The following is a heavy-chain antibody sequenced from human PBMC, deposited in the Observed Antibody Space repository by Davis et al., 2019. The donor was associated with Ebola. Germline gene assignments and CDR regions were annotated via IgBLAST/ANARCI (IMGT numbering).Heavy chain of an antibody. Sequence: PGGSLRLSCAASGFTFSTYGMHWVRQAPGKGLEWVAVISYDGSNKYYADSVKGRFTISRDNSKNTLYLQMNSLRAEDTAVYYCAKDRSITMIVWAGGGDAFDIWGQGTMVTVSS. CDR1: GFTFSTYG. CDR2: ISYDGSNK. CDR3: AKDRSITMIVWAGGGDAFDI. J-gene: IGHJ3*02. D-gene: IGHD3-22*01. V-gene: IGHV3-30*18.